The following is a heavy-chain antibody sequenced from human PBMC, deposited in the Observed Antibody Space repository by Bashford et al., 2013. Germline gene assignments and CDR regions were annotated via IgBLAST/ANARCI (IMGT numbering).Heavy chain of an antibody. CDR3: ARDLSGGSDY. Sequence: VRQAPGKGLVWVSRINEDGSTTNYADSVKGRFTISRDNAKNTLYLQMNSLRAEDTALYYCARDLSGGSDYWGQGILVTVS. CDR2: INEDGSTT. D-gene: IGHD6-19*01. J-gene: IGHJ4*02. V-gene: IGHV3-74*01.